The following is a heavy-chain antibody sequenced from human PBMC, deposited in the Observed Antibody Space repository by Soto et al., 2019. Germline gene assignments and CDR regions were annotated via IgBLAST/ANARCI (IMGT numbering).Heavy chain of an antibody. CDR1: SISTYY. CDR2: IYYMGRT. V-gene: IGHV4-59*01. CDR3: ARDAVGATHFDY. Sequence: QVQLQESGPGLVKPSETLSLTCTVDSISTYYWNWMWQPPGKGLEWIGYIYYMGRTNYNSSLKSRVTMSIDTSKNQFSLKLSSVTAADTAIYYCARDAVGATHFDYWGQGAPVTVSS. D-gene: IGHD1-26*01. J-gene: IGHJ4*02.